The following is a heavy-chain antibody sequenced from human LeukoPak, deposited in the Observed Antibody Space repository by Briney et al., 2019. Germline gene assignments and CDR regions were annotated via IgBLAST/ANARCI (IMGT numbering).Heavy chain of an antibody. CDR3: ARDPVPATARHFDY. Sequence: PGGSLRLSCAASGFTFSNAWMSWVRQAPGKGLEWVAVTSSDGNIKYYADSVKGRFTISRDNSKNTLYLQMNSLRGEDTGVYYCARDPVPATARHFDYWGQGTLVTVSS. D-gene: IGHD1-1*01. J-gene: IGHJ4*02. CDR1: GFTFSNAW. CDR2: TSSDGNIK. V-gene: IGHV3-30-3*01.